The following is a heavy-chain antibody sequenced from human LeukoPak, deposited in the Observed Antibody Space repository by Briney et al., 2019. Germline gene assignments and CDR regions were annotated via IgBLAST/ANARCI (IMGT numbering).Heavy chain of an antibody. Sequence: SETLSLTCVVYGGSFSGYYWSWIRQPPGKGLEWIGEINHSGSTNYNPSLKSRVTISVDTSKNQFSLKLSSVTAADTAVYYCARRSGIAVAGAFDYWGQGTLVTVSS. CDR1: GGSFSGYY. V-gene: IGHV4-34*01. CDR3: ARRSGIAVAGAFDY. D-gene: IGHD6-19*01. J-gene: IGHJ4*02. CDR2: INHSGST.